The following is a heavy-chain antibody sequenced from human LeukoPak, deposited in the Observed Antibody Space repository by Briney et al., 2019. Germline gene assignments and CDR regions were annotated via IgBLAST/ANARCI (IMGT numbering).Heavy chain of an antibody. CDR2: IKQDGSEK. CDR1: GFTFSSYW. Sequence: GGSLRLSCAASGFTFSSYWMSWVRQAPGKGLEWVANIKQDGSEKYYVDSVKGRFTISRDNAKNSLNLQMNSLRAEDTAVYYCARGYDSSGYYYYYYYGMDVWGQGTTVTVSS. D-gene: IGHD3-22*01. J-gene: IGHJ6*02. CDR3: ARGYDSSGYYYYYYYGMDV. V-gene: IGHV3-7*01.